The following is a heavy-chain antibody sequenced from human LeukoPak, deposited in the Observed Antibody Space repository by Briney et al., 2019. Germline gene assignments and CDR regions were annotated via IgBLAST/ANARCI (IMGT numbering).Heavy chain of an antibody. CDR1: GFTFSNCG. CDR2: ISDDGNDK. J-gene: IGHJ3*02. CDR3: AKGQYNWDVPDAFDI. Sequence: GGSLRLSCAASGFTFSNCGMHWVRQAPGKGLEWPTIISDDGNDKFYAASVKGRFTISRDNSKSTLYLQMYSLKAEDTAVYYCAKGQYNWDVPDAFDIWGQGTMVTVSS. V-gene: IGHV3-30*18. D-gene: IGHD1-20*01.